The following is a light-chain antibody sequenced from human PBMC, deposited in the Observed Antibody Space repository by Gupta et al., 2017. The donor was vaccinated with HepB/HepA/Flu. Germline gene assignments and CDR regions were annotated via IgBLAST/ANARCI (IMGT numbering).Light chain of an antibody. V-gene: IGLV2-14*01. Sequence: QSALTQHAPGSGSPGQSITISCTGTSSDVGGTNYVSWYQQHPGKAPKLMIYDVSNRPSGVSNRFSGSKSGNTASLTISGLQADDEADYYCSSYTSSSTRLFGGGTKLTVL. CDR2: DVS. CDR1: SSDVGGTNY. CDR3: SSYTSSSTRL. J-gene: IGLJ3*02.